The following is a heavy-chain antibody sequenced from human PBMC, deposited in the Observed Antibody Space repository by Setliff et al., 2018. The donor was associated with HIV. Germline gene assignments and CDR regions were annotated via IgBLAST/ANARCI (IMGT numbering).Heavy chain of an antibody. CDR1: GGSISSSSYY. CDR2: LSYSGST. V-gene: IGHV4-39*07. J-gene: IGHJ4*02. D-gene: IGHD6-19*01. CDR3: ARVKYNSGWLRPPHYFDN. Sequence: KPSETLSLTCTASGGSISSSSYYWGWIRQPPGKGLEWIVSLSYSGSTYYNPSLKSRVTISVDTSKNQFSLNLSSVPAADTAVYYCARVKYNSGWLRPPHYFDNWGQGALVTVSS.